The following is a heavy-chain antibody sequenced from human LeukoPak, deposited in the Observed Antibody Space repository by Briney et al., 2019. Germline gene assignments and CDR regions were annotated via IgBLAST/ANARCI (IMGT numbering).Heavy chain of an antibody. D-gene: IGHD3-22*01. V-gene: IGHV3-23*01. J-gene: IGHJ4*02. CDR2: IGESGDNT. CDR1: GFTFSSYA. Sequence: GGSLRLSCAASGFTFSSYAMSWVRQAPGKGLEWVSGIGESGDNTYFADSVKGRFTISRDTSKSTLYLQLNILRAEDTAIYYCAKGIHSTGYYPFDYWGQGTLVTVSS. CDR3: AKGIHSTGYYPFDY.